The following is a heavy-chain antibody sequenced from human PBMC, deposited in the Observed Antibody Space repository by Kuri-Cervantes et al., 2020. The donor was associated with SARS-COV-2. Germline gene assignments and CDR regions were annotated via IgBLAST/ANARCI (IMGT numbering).Heavy chain of an antibody. J-gene: IGHJ4*02. V-gene: IGHV3-30*02. CDR1: GFTFSGYG. CDR2: IRYDGSNK. CDR3: QAQLTFGGVFAQDDY. D-gene: IGHD3-16*02. Sequence: LSLTCAASGFTFSGYGMHWVRQAPGKGLEWVAFIRYDGSNKYYADSVKGRFTISRDNSKNTLYLQMNSLRAEDTAVYYCQAQLTFGGVFAQDDYWGQGTLVTVSS.